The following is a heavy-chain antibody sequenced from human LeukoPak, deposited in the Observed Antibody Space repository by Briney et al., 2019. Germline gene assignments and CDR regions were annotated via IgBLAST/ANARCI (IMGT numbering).Heavy chain of an antibody. CDR2: ISSSGSTI. D-gene: IGHD3-9*01. J-gene: IGHJ3*02. V-gene: IGHV3-48*03. Sequence: PGGSLRLSCAASGFTFSSYEMNWVRQAPGKGLEWVSYISSSGSTIYYADFVKGRFTISRDNAKNPLYLQMNSLRAEDTAVYYCARGSFDILTGLRSYAFDIWGQGTMVTVSS. CDR3: ARGSFDILTGLRSYAFDI. CDR1: GFTFSSYE.